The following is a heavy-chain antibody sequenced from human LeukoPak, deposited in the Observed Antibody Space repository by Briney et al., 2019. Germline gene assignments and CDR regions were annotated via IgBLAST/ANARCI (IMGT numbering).Heavy chain of an antibody. V-gene: IGHV4-59*01. CDR2: IYYSGST. D-gene: IGHD6-25*01. J-gene: IGHJ4*02. CDR1: GGSISSYY. CDR3: ARSRGIAALDY. Sequence: SSETLSLTCTVSGGSISSYYWSWIRQPPGKGLEWIGYIYYSGSTNYNPSLKSRVTISVDTSKNQFSLKLSSVTAADTAVYYCARSRGIAALDYWGQGTLVTVSS.